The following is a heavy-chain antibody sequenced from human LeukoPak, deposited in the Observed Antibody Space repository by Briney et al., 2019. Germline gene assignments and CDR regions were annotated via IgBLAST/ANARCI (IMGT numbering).Heavy chain of an antibody. D-gene: IGHD2-15*01. CDR1: GGPISSYY. J-gene: IGHJ4*02. CDR3: ARRGSASWLDY. CDR2: IYYSGST. V-gene: IGHV4-59*01. Sequence: PSETLSLTCTVSGGPISSYYWSWIRQPPGKGLEWIGYIYYSGSTNYNPSLKSRVTISVDTSKDQFSLKLSSVTAADTAVYYCARRGSASWLDYWGQGTLVTVSS.